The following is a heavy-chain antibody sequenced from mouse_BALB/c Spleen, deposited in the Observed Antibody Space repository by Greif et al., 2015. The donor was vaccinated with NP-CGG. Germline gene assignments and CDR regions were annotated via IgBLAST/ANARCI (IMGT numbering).Heavy chain of an antibody. V-gene: IGHV1-63*02. CDR2: IYPGGGYT. CDR3: ARGRGSLYAMDY. Sequence: QVHVKQSGAELVRPGTSVKMSCEAAGYTFTNYWIGWVKQRPGHGLEWIGDIYPGGGYTNYNEKFKGKATLTADTSSSTAYMQLSSLTSEDSAIYYCARGRGSLYAMDYWGQGTSVTVSS. D-gene: IGHD3-1*01. CDR1: GYTFTNYW. J-gene: IGHJ4*01.